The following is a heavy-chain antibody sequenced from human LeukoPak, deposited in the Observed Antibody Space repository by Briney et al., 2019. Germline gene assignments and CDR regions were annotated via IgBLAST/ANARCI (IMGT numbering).Heavy chain of an antibody. Sequence: SETLSLTCAAYGGSFSGYYWSWIRQPPGKGLEWIGEINHSGSTNYNPSLKSRVTISVDTSKNQFSLKLSSVTAADTAVYYCARGKRGYSYGPTGTLDYWGQGTLVTVSS. CDR2: INHSGST. CDR1: GGSFSGYY. D-gene: IGHD5-18*01. V-gene: IGHV4-34*01. J-gene: IGHJ4*02. CDR3: ARGKRGYSYGPTGTLDY.